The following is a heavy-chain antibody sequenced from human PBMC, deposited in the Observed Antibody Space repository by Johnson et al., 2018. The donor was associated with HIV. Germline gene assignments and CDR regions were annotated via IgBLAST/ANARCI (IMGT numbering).Heavy chain of an antibody. J-gene: IGHJ3*02. CDR2: ISGSGGST. V-gene: IGHV3-23*04. CDR1: GFTFSSYA. Sequence: MQLVESGGGLVQPGGSLRLSCAASGFTFSSYAMSWVRQAPGKGLEWVSAISGSGGSTYYADSVTGRFTISRDNSENTLYLQMNSLRAEDTAVYYCAKDEQWLNDAFDIWGQGTMVTVSS. CDR3: AKDEQWLNDAFDI. D-gene: IGHD6-19*01.